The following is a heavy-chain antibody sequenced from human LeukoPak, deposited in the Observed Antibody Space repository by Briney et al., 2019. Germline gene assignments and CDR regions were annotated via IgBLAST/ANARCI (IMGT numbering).Heavy chain of an antibody. CDR3: ASEPTIVVGAAGREGVGS. Sequence: GGSLRLSCAASGFTFNNYYMSWIRQAPGKGLEWVSSISSSGSTIYYADSLKGRFTISRDNAKNSLYLQMNSLRAEDTAVYYCASEPTIVVGAAGREGVGSWGQGTLVTVSS. V-gene: IGHV3-11*01. J-gene: IGHJ5*02. D-gene: IGHD2-2*01. CDR2: ISSSGSTI. CDR1: GFTFNNYY.